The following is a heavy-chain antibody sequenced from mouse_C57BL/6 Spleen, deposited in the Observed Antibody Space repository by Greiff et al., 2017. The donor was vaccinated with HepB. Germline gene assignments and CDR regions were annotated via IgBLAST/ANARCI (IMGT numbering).Heavy chain of an antibody. V-gene: IGHV2-2*01. D-gene: IGHD4-1*01. Sequence: VQLQESGPGLVQPSQSLSITCTVSGFSLTSYGVHWVRQSPGKGLEWLGVLWSGGSTDYNAAFISRLSISKDNTKRQVFFKINSLQADDTAIYYVARKELGRSAMDYWGQGTSVTVSS. CDR1: GFSLTSYG. CDR3: ARKELGRSAMDY. CDR2: LWSGGST. J-gene: IGHJ4*01.